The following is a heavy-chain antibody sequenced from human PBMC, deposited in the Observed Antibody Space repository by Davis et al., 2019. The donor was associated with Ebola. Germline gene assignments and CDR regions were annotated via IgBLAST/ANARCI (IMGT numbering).Heavy chain of an antibody. Sequence: KIFCNASGYSFTSYWIGWVRQMPGKGLEWRGIIYPGDSDTRYSPSFQGQVTISADKSISTAYLQWSSLKASDTAMYYCARDDNYYDSSGYYSYWGQGTLVTVSS. CDR2: IYPGDSDT. CDR3: ARDDNYYDSSGYYSY. D-gene: IGHD3-22*01. V-gene: IGHV5-51*01. CDR1: GYSFTSYW. J-gene: IGHJ4*02.